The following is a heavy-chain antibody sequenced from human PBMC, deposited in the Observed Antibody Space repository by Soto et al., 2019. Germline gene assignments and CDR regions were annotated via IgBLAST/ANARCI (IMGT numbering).Heavy chain of an antibody. Sequence: GGSLRLSCASSGFTFITNAMSWVRQAPGKGLEWVSAISGSGGSTYYADSVKGRFTISRDNPKNTLYLQMNSLRAEDTAVYYCAYSSTPFDYWGQGTLVTVSS. CDR1: GFTFITNA. V-gene: IGHV3-23*01. D-gene: IGHD6-13*01. CDR2: ISGSGGST. CDR3: AYSSTPFDY. J-gene: IGHJ4*02.